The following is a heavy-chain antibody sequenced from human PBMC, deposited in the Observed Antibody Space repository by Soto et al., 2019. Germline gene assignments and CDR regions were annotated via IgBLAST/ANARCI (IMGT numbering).Heavy chain of an antibody. J-gene: IGHJ4*02. V-gene: IGHV4-31*03. Sequence: PSETLSLTCTVSGGSISSGGDYWSWIRQHPGKGLEWIGYIYYSGSAYYNPSLKSRVTISVDTSKNQFSLKLSSVTAADTAVYYCATDLSGYCSGGSCVYWGQGTLVTVSS. CDR3: ATDLSGYCSGGSCVY. CDR2: IYYSGSA. CDR1: GGSISSGGDY. D-gene: IGHD2-15*01.